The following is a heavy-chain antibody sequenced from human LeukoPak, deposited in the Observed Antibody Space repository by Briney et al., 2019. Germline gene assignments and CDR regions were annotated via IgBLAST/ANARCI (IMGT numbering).Heavy chain of an antibody. CDR2: IGGSGSRT. CDR1: GFTFSSYA. CDR3: AKDLYWGFDY. D-gene: IGHD7-27*01. V-gene: IGHV3-23*01. Sequence: GGSLRLSCAASGFTFSSYAMSWVRQAPGKSLEWVSGIGGSGSRTYYADSVKGRFTISRDNSKNTLYLHMNSLRAEDTAVYFCAKDLYWGFDYWGQGTLVTVSS. J-gene: IGHJ4*02.